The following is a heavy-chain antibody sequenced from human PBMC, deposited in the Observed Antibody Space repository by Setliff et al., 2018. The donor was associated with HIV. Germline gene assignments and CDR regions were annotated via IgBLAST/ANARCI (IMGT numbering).Heavy chain of an antibody. CDR1: GGSFSGLY. D-gene: IGHD2-15*01. CDR2: SNYNGIT. J-gene: IGHJ6*03. CDR3: ASEIVASTPLPDSLSMDV. Sequence: SETLSLTCAVYGGSFSGLYWNWIRQSPGKGLEWSGRSNYNGITNYNPSLKSRVTISIDTSKHQVSLRLQSVTVADAAIYYCASEIVASTPLPDSLSMDVWGKGSTVTVSS. V-gene: IGHV4-34*01.